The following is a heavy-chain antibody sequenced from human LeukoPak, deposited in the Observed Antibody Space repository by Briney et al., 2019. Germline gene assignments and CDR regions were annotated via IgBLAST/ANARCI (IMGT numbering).Heavy chain of an antibody. CDR2: IKQDGSEK. Sequence: PRGSLRLSCAASGFTFSSYWMSWVRQAPGKGLEWVANIKQDGSEKYYVDSVKGRFTISRDNAKNSLYLQMNSLRAEDTALYYCAKAIRHLVAGLDYWGQGTLVTVSS. CDR3: AKAIRHLVAGLDY. V-gene: IGHV3-7*03. J-gene: IGHJ4*02. CDR1: GFTFSSYW. D-gene: IGHD6-19*01.